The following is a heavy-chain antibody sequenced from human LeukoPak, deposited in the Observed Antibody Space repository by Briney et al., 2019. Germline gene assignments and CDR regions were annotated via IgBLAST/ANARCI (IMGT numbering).Heavy chain of an antibody. CDR3: ARGPTMARFDY. Sequence: GRSLRLSCAASGFTFSSYSMNWVRQAPGKGLEWVSSISSSSSYIYYADSVKGRFTISRDNAKNSLYLQMNSLRAEDTAVYYCARGPTMARFDYWGQGTLVTVSS. V-gene: IGHV3-21*01. CDR2: ISSSSSYI. D-gene: IGHD5-24*01. CDR1: GFTFSSYS. J-gene: IGHJ4*02.